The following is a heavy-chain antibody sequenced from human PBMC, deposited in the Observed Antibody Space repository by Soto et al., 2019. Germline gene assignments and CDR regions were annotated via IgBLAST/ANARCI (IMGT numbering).Heavy chain of an antibody. D-gene: IGHD3-10*01. Sequence: SETVSLTCAVSVGSISSGGYSWSWIRQPPGKGLEWIGYIYHSGSTYYNPSLKSRVTISVDRSKNQFSLKLSSVTAADTAVYYCARATLGVRGGIDYWGQGTLVTVSS. J-gene: IGHJ4*02. CDR1: VGSISSGGYS. CDR2: IYHSGST. CDR3: ARATLGVRGGIDY. V-gene: IGHV4-30-2*01.